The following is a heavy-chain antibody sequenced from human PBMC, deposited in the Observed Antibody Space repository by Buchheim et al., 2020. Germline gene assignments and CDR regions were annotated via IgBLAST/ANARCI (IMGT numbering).Heavy chain of an antibody. CDR2: ISYDSANK. CDR3: AKGSGAAAVCDH. V-gene: IGHV3-30*18. J-gene: IGHJ5*02. CDR1: GFTFSRYG. Sequence: QVQLVESGGGVVQPGRSLRLSCAASGFTFSRYGMHWVRQPPGKGLEWLAVISYDSANKHYADYAKGRFTISRDNSKRTLFLQINTLRADDTAIYYCAKGSGAAAVCDHWGQGTL. D-gene: IGHD6-25*01.